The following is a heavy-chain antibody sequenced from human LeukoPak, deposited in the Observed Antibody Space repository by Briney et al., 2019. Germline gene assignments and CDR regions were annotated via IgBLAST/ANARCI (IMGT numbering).Heavy chain of an antibody. D-gene: IGHD3-10*01. Sequence: SQTLSLTCAISVDSVSSNSAAGHWISQTPARGVEWLGRTYYRSKWYNDYAVSLKIRITINQDTSKKQFYLHLNSVTTEDTAVYYCARGQFGAGSLPGWGQGTLVTVSS. CDR1: VDSVSSNSAA. CDR2: TYYRSKWYN. CDR3: ARGQFGAGSLPG. J-gene: IGHJ4*02. V-gene: IGHV6-1*01.